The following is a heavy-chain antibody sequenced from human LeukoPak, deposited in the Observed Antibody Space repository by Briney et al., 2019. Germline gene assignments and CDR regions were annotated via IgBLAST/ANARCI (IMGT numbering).Heavy chain of an antibody. J-gene: IGHJ4*02. CDR2: TRDKANSYTT. Sequence: GGSLRLSCAASGFTFSDHYMDWVRQAPGKGLEWVGRTRDKANSYTTEYAASVKGRSTISRDASKTSLYLQMNSLKTEDTAVYYCARGDGYDRRSFDYWGQGTLVTVSS. V-gene: IGHV3-72*01. CDR3: ARGDGYDRRSFDY. D-gene: IGHD5-12*01. CDR1: GFTFSDHY.